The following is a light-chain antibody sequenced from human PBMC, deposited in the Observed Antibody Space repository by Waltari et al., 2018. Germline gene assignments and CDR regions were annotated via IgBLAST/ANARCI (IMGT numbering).Light chain of an antibody. Sequence: EIVLTQSPGTLPLSPGERATLSCTASQSASSSYLAWYQQKPGQAPRLLIYGASSRATGIPDRFSGSGSGTDFTLTISRLEPEDFAVYYCQQYGSSPFTFGPGTKVDIK. CDR2: GAS. J-gene: IGKJ3*01. V-gene: IGKV3-20*01. CDR3: QQYGSSPFT. CDR1: QSASSSY.